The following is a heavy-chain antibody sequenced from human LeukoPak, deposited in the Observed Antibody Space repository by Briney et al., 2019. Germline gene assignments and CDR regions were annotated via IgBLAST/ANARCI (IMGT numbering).Heavy chain of an antibody. V-gene: IGHV3-7*04. CDR2: IKQDGSDR. D-gene: IGHD2-21*01. CDR1: GFTFSSYW. Sequence: SGGSLRLSCAASGFTFSSYWMSWVRQAPGKGLEWVANIKQDGSDRYYVDSVKGRFTISRDNANNSLYLQMNSLRAVDTAVYYCARGPNCGNGFSYWGLGTLVTVSS. J-gene: IGHJ4*02. CDR3: ARGPNCGNGFSY.